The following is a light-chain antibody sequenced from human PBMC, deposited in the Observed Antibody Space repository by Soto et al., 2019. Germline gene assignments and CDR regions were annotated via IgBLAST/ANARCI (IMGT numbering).Light chain of an antibody. CDR2: EGN. Sequence: QSALAQPASVSGSPGQSITISCAGSISDVGSSNLVSWYQQHPGKVPKLIIYEGNRRPSGVSSRFSGSNSGKTASLTISGLQAEDEADYYCCSYVGARRYVFVIGTKGTVL. V-gene: IGLV2-23*01. J-gene: IGLJ1*01. CDR1: ISDVGSSNL. CDR3: CSYVGARRYV.